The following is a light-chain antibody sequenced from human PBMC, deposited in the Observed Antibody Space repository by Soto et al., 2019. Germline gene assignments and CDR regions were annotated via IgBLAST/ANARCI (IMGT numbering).Light chain of an antibody. J-gene: IGLJ2*01. CDR1: SSDVGGYNY. Sequence: QSVLTQPASVSGSPGQSITISCTGTSSDVGGYNYVSWYQQHPGKAPKLMIYEVSNRPSGVSNRFSGSKSGNTASLTISGLQAEDEAVYYCSSYTSSSTPVVFGGGTKLTVL. CDR3: SSYTSSSTPVV. CDR2: EVS. V-gene: IGLV2-14*01.